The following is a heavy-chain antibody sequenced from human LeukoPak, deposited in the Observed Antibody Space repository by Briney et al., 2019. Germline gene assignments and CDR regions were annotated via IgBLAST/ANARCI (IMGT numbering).Heavy chain of an antibody. J-gene: IGHJ4*02. CDR2: IYYSGST. D-gene: IGHD2-15*01. CDR1: GGSFSGYY. Sequence: PSETLSLTCAVYGGSFSGYYWSWIRQPPGKGLEWIGYIYYSGSTNYNPSLKSRVTISVDTSKNQFSLKLSSVTAADTAVYYCARSAVAALSLDYWGQGTLVTVSS. CDR3: ARSAVAALSLDY. V-gene: IGHV4-59*01.